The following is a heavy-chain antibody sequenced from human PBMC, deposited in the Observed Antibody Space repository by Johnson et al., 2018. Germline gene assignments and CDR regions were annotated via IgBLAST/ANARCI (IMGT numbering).Heavy chain of an antibody. CDR2: ISSTSNYI. Sequence: EVQLVESGGGLVKPGGSLRLSCAASGFTFSSYSMNWVRQAPGKGLEWVSSISSTSNYIYYADSLKGRFTIPKDNANNLLYLQMNSLRAEDTAVYYCAASHCSGGACFYYYYMDVWGKGTTVTVSS. D-gene: IGHD2-15*01. J-gene: IGHJ6*03. CDR1: GFTFSSYS. V-gene: IGHV3-21*01. CDR3: AASHCSGGACFYYYYMDV.